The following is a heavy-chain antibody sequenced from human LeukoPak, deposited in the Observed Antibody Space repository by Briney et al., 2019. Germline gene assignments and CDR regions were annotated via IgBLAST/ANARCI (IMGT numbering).Heavy chain of an antibody. D-gene: IGHD2-21*02. V-gene: IGHV3-20*04. J-gene: IGHJ4*02. CDR2: ITSNGGST. CDR3: AREARAYCGGDCYSVYCDY. Sequence: GGSLRLSCAASGFTLDDYGMSWVRQAPGKGLEWVSAITSNGGSTGYADSVKGRFTISRDIAKNSLHLQMTSLGAEDTALYFCAREARAYCGGDCYSVYCDYWGQGTLVTVSS. CDR1: GFTLDDYG.